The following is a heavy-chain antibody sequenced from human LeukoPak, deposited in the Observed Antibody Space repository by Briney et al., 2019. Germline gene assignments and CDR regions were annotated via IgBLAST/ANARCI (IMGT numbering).Heavy chain of an antibody. CDR1: GFTFSNYW. Sequence: GSLRLSCAASGFTFSNYWMTLVRQAPGKGPELVANIKRDGSEKYCVDSVKGRYTISRDNTKNSLYVQMNSLRVEDTDMYYCARSMVADYWGQGTLVTVSS. CDR2: IKRDGSEK. V-gene: IGHV3-7*04. CDR3: ARSMVADY. J-gene: IGHJ4*02. D-gene: IGHD3-10*01.